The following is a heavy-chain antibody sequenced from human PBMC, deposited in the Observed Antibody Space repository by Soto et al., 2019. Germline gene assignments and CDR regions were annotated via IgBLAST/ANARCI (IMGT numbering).Heavy chain of an antibody. Sequence: QVQLVQSGAEVKKPGSSVKVSCKASGGTFSSYAISWVRQAPGQGLEWMGGIIPIFGTANYAQKFQGRVTITADESTSTAYLELSSLRSEDTAVYYCQKLGYCSGGSGQPPYYYYGMDVWGQGTTVTVSS. J-gene: IGHJ6*02. CDR2: IIPIFGTA. D-gene: IGHD2-15*01. CDR1: GGTFSSYA. CDR3: QKLGYCSGGSGQPPYYYYGMDV. V-gene: IGHV1-69*01.